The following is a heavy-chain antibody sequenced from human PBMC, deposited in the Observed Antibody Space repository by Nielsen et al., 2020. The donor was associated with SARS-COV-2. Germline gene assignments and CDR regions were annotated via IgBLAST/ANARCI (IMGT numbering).Heavy chain of an antibody. J-gene: IGHJ4*02. CDR3: ARGKRFDY. V-gene: IGHV3-33*05. Sequence: GGSLRLSCAASGFSFSTYGMHWVRQAPGKGLEWVAIIAHDGINDYYADSVKGRFTISRDNSKNTLYLQMNSLRAEDTAVYYCARGKRFDYWGQGTLVTVSS. CDR2: IAHDGIND. CDR1: GFSFSTYG.